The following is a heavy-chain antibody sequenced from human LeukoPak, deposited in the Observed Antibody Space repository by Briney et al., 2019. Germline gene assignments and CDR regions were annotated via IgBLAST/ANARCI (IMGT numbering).Heavy chain of an antibody. V-gene: IGHV3-30*02. D-gene: IGHD2-15*01. CDR3: AKDLVAATILRPNYYGMDV. J-gene: IGHJ6*02. Sequence: AGGSLRLSCAASGFTFSSYGMHWVRQAPGKGLEWVAFIRYDGSNKYYADSVKGRFTISRDDSKNTLYLQMNSLRAEDTAVYYCAKDLVAATILRPNYYGMDVWGQGTTVTVSS. CDR2: IRYDGSNK. CDR1: GFTFSSYG.